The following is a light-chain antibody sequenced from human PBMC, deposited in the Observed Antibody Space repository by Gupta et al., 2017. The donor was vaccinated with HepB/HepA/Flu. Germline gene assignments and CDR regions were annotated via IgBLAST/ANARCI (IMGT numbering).Light chain of an antibody. J-gene: IGLJ2*01. CDR2: VVS. CDR1: SSDVVGYNY. CDR3: SSYTSSSTPL. Sequence: QSALTQPASVSGSPGMSITISCSGTSSDVVGYNYASWYIQHPGKAPKLMIYVVSNRPSGVSNRSSGSKSGNTASLTISGLQADDEADYYCSSYTSSSTPLFGVGTKLPVL. V-gene: IGLV2-14*01.